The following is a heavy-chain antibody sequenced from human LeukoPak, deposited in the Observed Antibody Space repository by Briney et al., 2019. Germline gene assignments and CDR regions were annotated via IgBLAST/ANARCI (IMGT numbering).Heavy chain of an antibody. CDR3: ARDHAPARYCGGDCYFSGY. D-gene: IGHD2-21*01. J-gene: IGHJ4*02. CDR1: GYTFTSYG. Sequence: ASVKVSCKASGYTFTSYGISWVRQAPGQGLEWMGWISAYNGNTNYAQKLQGRVTMTTDTSTSTAYMELRSLRSDDTAVYYCARDHAPARYCGGDCYFSGYWGQGTLVTVSS. V-gene: IGHV1-18*01. CDR2: ISAYNGNT.